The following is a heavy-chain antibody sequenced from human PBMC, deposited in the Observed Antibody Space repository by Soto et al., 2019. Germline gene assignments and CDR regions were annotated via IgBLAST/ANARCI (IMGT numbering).Heavy chain of an antibody. CDR2: IYYSGST. V-gene: IGHV4-59*01. Sequence: SSETLSLTCTVSGGSISSYYWSWIRQPPGKGLEWIGYIYYSGSTNYNPSLKSRVTISVDTSKNQFSLKLSSVTAADTAVYYCARDRIPTGMDVWGQGTTVTVSS. CDR3: ARDRIPTGMDV. J-gene: IGHJ6*02. CDR1: GGSISSYY.